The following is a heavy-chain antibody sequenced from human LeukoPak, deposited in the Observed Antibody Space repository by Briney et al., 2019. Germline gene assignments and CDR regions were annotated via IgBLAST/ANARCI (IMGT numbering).Heavy chain of an antibody. J-gene: IGHJ4*02. CDR2: ISSSGSTI. CDR3: ATMAPEGSTLDY. Sequence: GGSLRLSCAASGFTFSDYYMSWIRQAPGKGLEWVSYISSSGSTIYYADSVKGRFTISRDNAKNSLYLQMNSLRAEDTAVYYCATMAPEGSTLDYWGQGALVTVSS. V-gene: IGHV3-11*04. D-gene: IGHD5-24*01. CDR1: GFTFSDYY.